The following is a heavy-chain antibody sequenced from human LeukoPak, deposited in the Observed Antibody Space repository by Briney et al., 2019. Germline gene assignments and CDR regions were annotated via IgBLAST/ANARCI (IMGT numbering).Heavy chain of an antibody. J-gene: IGHJ4*02. V-gene: IGHV3-49*04. CDR1: GYTFGDYA. CDR3: TRDGGTLDY. Sequence: GGSLRLSCTGSGYTFGDYAMSWVRQSPGKGLEWVSLIRSKAFGGATEYAASVKGGFTISRDDSKSIAYLQMNSLKTEDTAMYYCTRDGGTLDYWGQGTLVTVSS. CDR2: IRSKAFGGAT. D-gene: IGHD3-16*01.